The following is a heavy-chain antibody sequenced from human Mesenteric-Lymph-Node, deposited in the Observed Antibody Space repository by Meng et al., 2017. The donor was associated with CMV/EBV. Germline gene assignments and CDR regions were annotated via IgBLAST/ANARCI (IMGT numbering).Heavy chain of an antibody. Sequence: VGVGWIRQPPGKALELLAVIYWDDDRRYSPSLKTRLTITKDTSKNQVVLTMTNMDLVDTATYYCAHSPPVITMIRGVFKLLGYLDSWGQGTLVTVSS. V-gene: IGHV2-5*02. CDR3: AHSPPVITMIRGVFKLLGYLDS. J-gene: IGHJ4*02. CDR1: VG. CDR2: IYWDDDR. D-gene: IGHD3-10*01.